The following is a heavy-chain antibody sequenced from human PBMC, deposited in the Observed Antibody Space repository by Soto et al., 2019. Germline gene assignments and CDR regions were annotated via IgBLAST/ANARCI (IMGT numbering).Heavy chain of an antibody. CDR3: AKWSYLDY. V-gene: IGHV3-23*01. D-gene: IGHD3-3*01. J-gene: IGHJ4*02. CDR1: GLSFGSCA. CDR2: ISGSDGKT. Sequence: GGSLRLYCGAAGLSFGSCAMTWVRQAPGKRLEWVATISGSDGKTYYADSVKGRFSISRDTSRNTLYLQMNSLRADDTAIYYCAKWSYLDYWGQGTRVTVSS.